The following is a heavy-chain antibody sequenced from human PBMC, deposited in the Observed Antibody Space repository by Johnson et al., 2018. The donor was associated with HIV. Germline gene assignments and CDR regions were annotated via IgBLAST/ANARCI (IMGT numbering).Heavy chain of an antibody. CDR3: AKDPQSGSYLAEDAFDI. CDR2: ISYDGSNK. D-gene: IGHD1-26*01. CDR1: GFTFSSYA. J-gene: IGHJ3*02. Sequence: QVQLVESGGVVVQPGRSLRLSCAASGFTFSSYAMHWVRQAPGKGLEWVAVISYDGSNKDYAYSVKGRFTISRDNSKNTLYLQMNSLRAEDTAVYYCAKDPQSGSYLAEDAFDIWGQGTMVTVSS. V-gene: IGHV3-30*04.